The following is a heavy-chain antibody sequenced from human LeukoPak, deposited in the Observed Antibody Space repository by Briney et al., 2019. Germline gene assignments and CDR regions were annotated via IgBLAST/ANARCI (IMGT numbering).Heavy chain of an antibody. Sequence: PGGSLRLSCVVSGFTDRVNYKSGVREAPGRGSEGVSDISDTYSTYYADSVKGRFTNSKGNSKNLFYLPMERLKVEDHGVLLLARARDYPLYYFDFWGQGTLITVSS. CDR3: ARARDYPLYYFDF. V-gene: IGHV3-66*01. D-gene: IGHD3-16*01. CDR1: GFTDRVNY. CDR2: ISDTYST. J-gene: IGHJ4*02.